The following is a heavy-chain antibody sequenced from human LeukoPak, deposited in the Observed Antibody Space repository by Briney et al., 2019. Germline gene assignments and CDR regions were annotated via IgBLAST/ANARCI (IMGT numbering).Heavy chain of an antibody. CDR3: ARDGDSSGWARSDY. V-gene: IGHV4-39*07. D-gene: IGHD6-19*01. CDR2: IYYSGST. Sequence: SETLSLTCTVSGGSISSSSYYWGWIRQPPGKGLEWIGSIYYSGSTYYNPSLKSRVTISVDTSKNQFSLKLSSVTAADTAVYYCARDGDSSGWARSDYWGQGTLVTVSS. CDR1: GGSISSSSYY. J-gene: IGHJ4*02.